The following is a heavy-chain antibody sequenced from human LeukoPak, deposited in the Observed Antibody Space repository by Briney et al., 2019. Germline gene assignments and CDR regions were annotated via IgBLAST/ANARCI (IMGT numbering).Heavy chain of an antibody. J-gene: IGHJ4*02. Sequence: PSQTLSLTCTVSGGSISSGGYYWSWIRQHPGKGLEWIGYIYYSGSTYYNPSLKSRVTISVDTSKNQFSLKLSSVTAADTAVYYCARDPRFAVTTTGGHYWGQGTLVTVSS. CDR3: ARDPRFAVTTTGGHY. V-gene: IGHV4-30-4*08. CDR1: GGSISSGGYY. D-gene: IGHD4-17*01. CDR2: IYYSGST.